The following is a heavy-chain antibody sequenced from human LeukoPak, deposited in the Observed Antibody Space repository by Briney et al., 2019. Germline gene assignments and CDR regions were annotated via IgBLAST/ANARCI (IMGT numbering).Heavy chain of an antibody. J-gene: IGHJ4*02. CDR2: IYTSGST. CDR1: GGSIGSYY. CDR3: ARDRGETISGWSRLAPSYYFGY. D-gene: IGHD6-19*01. Sequence: SETLSLTCTVSGGSIGSYYWSWIRQPAGKGLEWIGRIYTSGSTNYNPSLKSRVTMSVDTSKNQFSLKLSSVTAADTAVYYCARDRGETISGWSRLAPSYYFGYWGQGTLVTVSS. V-gene: IGHV4-4*07.